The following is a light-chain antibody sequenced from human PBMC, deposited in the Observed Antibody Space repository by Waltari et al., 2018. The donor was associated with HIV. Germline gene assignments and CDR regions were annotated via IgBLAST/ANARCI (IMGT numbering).Light chain of an antibody. CDR2: EVT. J-gene: IGLJ2*01. CDR1: SSDVGGYNY. V-gene: IGLV2-14*01. CDR3: ASYVTGGTVI. Sequence: QSALTQPASVSGSPGPSIAISCTGTSSDVGGYNYIPWYQQHPGKAPQLIIYEVTSRPSGVSHRFSGSKSGNTASLTISGLQAEDETDYYCASYVTGGTVIFGGGTKLTVV.